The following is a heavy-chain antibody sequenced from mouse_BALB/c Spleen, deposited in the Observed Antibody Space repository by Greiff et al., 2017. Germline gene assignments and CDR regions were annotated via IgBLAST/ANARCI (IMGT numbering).Heavy chain of an antibody. V-gene: IGHV1-15*01. Sequence: VKLMESGAELVRPGASVTLSCKASGYTFTDYEMHWVKQTPVHGLEWIGAIDPETGGTAYNQKFKGKATLTADKSSSTAYMELRSLTSEDSAVYYCTKLGGGDFDYWGQGTTLTVSS. CDR1: GYTFTDYE. CDR3: TKLGGGDFDY. CDR2: IDPETGGT. J-gene: IGHJ2*01. D-gene: IGHD4-1*01.